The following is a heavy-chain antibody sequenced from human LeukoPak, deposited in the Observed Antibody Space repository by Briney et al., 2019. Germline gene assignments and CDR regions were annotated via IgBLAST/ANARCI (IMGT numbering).Heavy chain of an antibody. D-gene: IGHD2-2*01. V-gene: IGHV3-30*18. Sequence: GRSLRLSCAASGFTFSSYGMHWVRQAPGKGLEWVAVISYDGSNKYYADSVKGRFTISRDNSKNTLYLQMSSLRAEDTAAYYCVKPITLLSSTSCFDYWGQGTLVTVSS. CDR1: GFTFSSYG. CDR3: VKPITLLSSTSCFDY. J-gene: IGHJ4*02. CDR2: ISYDGSNK.